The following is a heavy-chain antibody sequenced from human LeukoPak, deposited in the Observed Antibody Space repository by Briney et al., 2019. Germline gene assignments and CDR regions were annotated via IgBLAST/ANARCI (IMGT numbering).Heavy chain of an antibody. CDR2: INSGGSII. CDR1: GFTFSNYE. V-gene: IGHV3-48*03. Sequence: GGSLRLSCAASGFTFSNYEMNWLRQAPGKGLEWVSYINSGGSIIYYTDSVKGRFTISRDDAKNSLYLQMNSLRAEDTAVYYCASGIAVADTRYWGQGTLVTVSS. J-gene: IGHJ4*02. CDR3: ASGIAVADTRY. D-gene: IGHD6-19*01.